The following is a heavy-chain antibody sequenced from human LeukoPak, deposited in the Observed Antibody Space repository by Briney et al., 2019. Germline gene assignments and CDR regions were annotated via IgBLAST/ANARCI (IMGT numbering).Heavy chain of an antibody. CDR2: INHSGST. Sequence: PSETLSLTCAVYGGSFSGYYWSWIRQPPGKGLEWIGEINHSGSTNYNPSLKSRVTISVDTSKNQFSPKLSSVTAADTAVYYCARRLWFRWFDPWGQGTLVTVSS. CDR1: GGSFSGYY. V-gene: IGHV4-34*01. J-gene: IGHJ5*02. CDR3: ARRLWFRWFDP. D-gene: IGHD3-10*01.